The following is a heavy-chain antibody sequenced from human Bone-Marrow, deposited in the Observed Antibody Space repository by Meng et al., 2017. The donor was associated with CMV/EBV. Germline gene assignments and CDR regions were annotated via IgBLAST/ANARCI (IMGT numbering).Heavy chain of an antibody. J-gene: IGHJ4*02. CDR2: ISSSGSTI. V-gene: IGHV3-48*04. Sequence: GESLKISCAASGFTFSSYWMSWVRQAPGKGLEWVSYISSSGSTIYYADSVKGRFTISRDNAKNSLYLQMNSLRAEDTAVYYCARGRPRFDYWGQGTLVTVSS. CDR1: GFTFSSYW. D-gene: IGHD5-24*01. CDR3: ARGRPRFDY.